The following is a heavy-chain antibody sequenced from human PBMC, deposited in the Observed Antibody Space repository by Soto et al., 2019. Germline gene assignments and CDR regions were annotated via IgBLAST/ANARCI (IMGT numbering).Heavy chain of an antibody. D-gene: IGHD2-2*01. Sequence: PSETLSLTCAVSGGSISSSNWWSWVRQPPGKGLEWIGEIYHSGSTNYNPSLKSRVTMSVDTSKNQFSLKLSSVTAADTAVYYCARVGYCSSTSCPFGMDVWGQGTTVTVSS. CDR1: GGSISSSNW. J-gene: IGHJ6*02. CDR3: ARVGYCSSTSCPFGMDV. V-gene: IGHV4-4*02. CDR2: IYHSGST.